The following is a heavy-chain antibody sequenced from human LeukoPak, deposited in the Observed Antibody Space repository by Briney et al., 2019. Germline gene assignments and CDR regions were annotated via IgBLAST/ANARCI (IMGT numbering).Heavy chain of an antibody. CDR1: GYSFTSYW. CDR2: IYPGDSDT. D-gene: IGHD5-18*01. J-gene: IGHJ6*02. V-gene: IGHV5-51*01. CDR3: ARLGYSYGPWGYYYYGMDV. Sequence: GSLKISFKGSGYSFTSYWIGWVRQMPGKGLEWMGIIYPGDSDTRYSPSFQGQVTISADKSISTAYLQWSSLKASDTAMYYCARLGYSYGPWGYYYYGMDVWGQGTTVTVSS.